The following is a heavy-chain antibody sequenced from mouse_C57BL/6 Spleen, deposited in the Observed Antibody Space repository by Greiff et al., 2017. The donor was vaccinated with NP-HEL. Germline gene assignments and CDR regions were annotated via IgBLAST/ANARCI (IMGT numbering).Heavy chain of an antibody. D-gene: IGHD1-1*01. V-gene: IGHV1-80*01. J-gene: IGHJ3*01. CDR3: ARLSGSSYGAWFAY. Sequence: QVQLKESGAELVKPGASVKISCKASGYAFSSYWMNWVKQRPGKGLEWIGQIYPGDGDTNYNGKFKGKATLTADKSSSTAYMQLSSLTSEDSAVYFCARLSGSSYGAWFAYWGQGTLVTVSA. CDR2: IYPGDGDT. CDR1: GYAFSSYW.